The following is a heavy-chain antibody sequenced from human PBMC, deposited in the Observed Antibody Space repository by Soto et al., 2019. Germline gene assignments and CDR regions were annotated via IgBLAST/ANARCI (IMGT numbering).Heavy chain of an antibody. Sequence: QVQLQESGPGLVKPSETLSLTCTVSGGSISSYYWSWIRQPPGKGVEWIGYIYYSGSTNYNPSLKSRVTISVDTSKNQFSLKLSSVTAADTAVYYCARDNPMDYYASSGSFDIWGQGTMVTVSS. V-gene: IGHV4-59*01. D-gene: IGHD3-22*01. CDR2: IYYSGST. J-gene: IGHJ3*02. CDR1: GGSISSYY. CDR3: ARDNPMDYYASSGSFDI.